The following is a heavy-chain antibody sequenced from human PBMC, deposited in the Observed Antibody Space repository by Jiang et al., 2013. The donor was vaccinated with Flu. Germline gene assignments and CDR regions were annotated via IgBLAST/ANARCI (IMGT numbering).Heavy chain of an antibody. D-gene: IGHD3-22*01. J-gene: IGHJ4*02. Sequence: KPTQTLTLTCTFSGFSLSTSGVGVGWIRQPPGKALEWLAVIFWDDDKRYSPSLKSRLTVTKDTSKNQVVLTMTNMDPVDTATFYCAHLPDVYENTGYLRYCYDYWGQGTLVTVSS. CDR2: IFWDDDK. CDR1: GFSLSTSGVG. CDR3: AHLPDVYENTGYLRYCYDY. V-gene: IGHV2-5*02.